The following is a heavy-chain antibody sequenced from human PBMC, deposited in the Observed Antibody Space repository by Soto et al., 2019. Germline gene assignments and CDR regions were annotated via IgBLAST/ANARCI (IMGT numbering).Heavy chain of an antibody. J-gene: IGHJ6*02. CDR3: ARHPNDEYDAMDV. Sequence: GESLKISCKGSGYSFTSYWISWVRQMPGKGLEWMGRIDPSDSYTNYSPSFQGQVTISADKSISTAYLQWGSLKASDTAMYYCARHPNDEYDAMDVWGQGTTVTVSS. V-gene: IGHV5-10-1*04. D-gene: IGHD1-1*01. CDR2: IDPSDSYT. CDR1: GYSFTSYW.